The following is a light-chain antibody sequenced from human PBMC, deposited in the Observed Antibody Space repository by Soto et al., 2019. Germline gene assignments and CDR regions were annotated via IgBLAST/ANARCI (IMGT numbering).Light chain of an antibody. Sequence: ENVLTQSPGTLSLSPGERATLSCRASQSVGTYLAWYQQKPGQTPRLLIYDTSTRATGVPTRFSGSGSGTEFTLTISLQSEDFAVYFCQQYNNWPITFGQGTRLEIK. J-gene: IGKJ5*01. CDR1: QSVGTY. V-gene: IGKV3-15*01. CDR2: DTS. CDR3: QQYNNWPIT.